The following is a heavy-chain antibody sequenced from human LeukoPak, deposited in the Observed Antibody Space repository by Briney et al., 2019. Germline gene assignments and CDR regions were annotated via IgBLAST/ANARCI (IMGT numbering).Heavy chain of an antibody. CDR3: ALRRDYYDSSGYYGGYYFDY. CDR1: GYSFTSYW. J-gene: IGHJ4*02. V-gene: IGHV5-51*01. CDR2: IYPGDSDT. D-gene: IGHD3-22*01. Sequence: GESLKISCKGSGYSFTSYWIGWVRQMPGKGLEWMGIIYPGDSDTRYSPSFQGQVTISADKSISTAYLQWSSLKASDTAMYYCALRRDYYDSSGYYGGYYFDYWGQGTLVTVSS.